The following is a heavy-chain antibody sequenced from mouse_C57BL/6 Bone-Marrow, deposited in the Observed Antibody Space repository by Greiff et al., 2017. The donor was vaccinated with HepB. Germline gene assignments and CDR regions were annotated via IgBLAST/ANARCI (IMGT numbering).Heavy chain of an antibody. J-gene: IGHJ4*01. V-gene: IGHV1-82*01. CDR3: ARSVYYGNYERAKDY. Sequence: QVQLQQSGPELVKPGASVKISCKASGYAFSSSWMNWVKQRPGKGLEWIGRIYPGDGDTNYNGKFKGKATLTADKSSSTAYMQLSSLTSEDSAVYVCARSVYYGNYERAKDYWGQGTSVTVSS. CDR2: IYPGDGDT. D-gene: IGHD2-1*01. CDR1: GYAFSSSW.